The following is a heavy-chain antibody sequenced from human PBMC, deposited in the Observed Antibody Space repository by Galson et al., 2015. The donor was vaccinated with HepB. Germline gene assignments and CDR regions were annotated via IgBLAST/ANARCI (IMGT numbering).Heavy chain of an antibody. J-gene: IGHJ6*02. CDR2: ISYDGSNK. CDR1: GFTFSSYA. D-gene: IGHD6-19*01. CDR3: ARDLGGTVIAVAGTWGMDV. Sequence: SLRLSCAASGFTFSSYAMYWVRQAPGKGLEWVAVISYDGSNKYYADSVKGRFTISRDNSKNTLYLQMNSLRAEDTAVYYCARDLGGTVIAVAGTWGMDVWGQGTTVTVSS. V-gene: IGHV3-30-3*01.